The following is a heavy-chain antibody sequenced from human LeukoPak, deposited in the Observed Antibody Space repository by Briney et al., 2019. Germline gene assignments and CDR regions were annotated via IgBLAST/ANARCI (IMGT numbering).Heavy chain of an antibody. J-gene: IGHJ4*02. CDR2: ISSSSSTI. V-gene: IGHV3-48*04. Sequence: PGGSLRLSCAASGFTFSSYSMNWVRQAPGKGLEWVSYISSSSSTIYYADSVKGRLTISRDNAKNSLYLQMNSLGAADTAVYYCASGDGQWGQGTLVTVSS. D-gene: IGHD7-27*01. CDR3: ASGDGQ. CDR1: GFTFSSYS.